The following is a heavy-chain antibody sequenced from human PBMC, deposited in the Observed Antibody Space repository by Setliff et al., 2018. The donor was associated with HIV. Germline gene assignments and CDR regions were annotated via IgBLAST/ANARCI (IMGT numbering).Heavy chain of an antibody. D-gene: IGHD3-10*01. J-gene: IGHJ4*02. V-gene: IGHV1-2*06. CDR1: GYRFTGFA. CDR2: INPNSGGT. CDR3: ATRAGVDY. Sequence: AASVKVSCKASGYRFTGFAIHWVRQAPGQRFEWMGRINPNSGGTNYAQQFQGRVTVTRDTSIATAYMELSRLKSDDTAVYYCATRAGVDYWGQGTQVTVSS.